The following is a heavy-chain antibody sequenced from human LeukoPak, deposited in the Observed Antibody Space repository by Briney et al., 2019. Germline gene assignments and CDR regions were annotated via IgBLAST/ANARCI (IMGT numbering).Heavy chain of an antibody. D-gene: IGHD1-26*01. Sequence: SETLSLTCTVSGDSIDSYYWSWIRQPPGEGLQWIGYVFYSGPTNYDASLKSRVAISVDRSKNQFSLRLTSVSAADTAVYYCAGRSARYFDSWGQGTPVTVSS. J-gene: IGHJ4*02. CDR2: VFYSGPT. CDR3: AGRSARYFDS. V-gene: IGHV4-59*01. CDR1: GDSIDSYY.